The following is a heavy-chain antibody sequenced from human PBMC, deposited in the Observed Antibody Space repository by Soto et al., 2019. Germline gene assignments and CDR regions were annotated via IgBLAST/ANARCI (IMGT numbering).Heavy chain of an antibody. D-gene: IGHD3-10*01. Sequence: PGGSLRLSLAAPGFTFYSHAMSWGPRAPGKGLEWVSAISGSGGSTYYADSVKGRFTISRDNSKNTLYLQMNSLRAEDTAVYYCAKGTARVNWFDPWGQGTLVTVSS. CDR3: AKGTARVNWFDP. CDR2: ISGSGGST. CDR1: GFTFYSHA. J-gene: IGHJ5*02. V-gene: IGHV3-23*01.